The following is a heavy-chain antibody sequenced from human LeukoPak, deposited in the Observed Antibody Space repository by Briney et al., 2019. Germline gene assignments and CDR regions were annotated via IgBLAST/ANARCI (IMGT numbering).Heavy chain of an antibody. CDR2: ISYDGSNK. D-gene: IGHD6-19*01. CDR1: GFTFSSYG. J-gene: IGHJ6*01. Sequence: GGSLRLSCAASGFTFSSYGMHWVRQAPGKGLEWVAVISYDGSNKYYADSVKGRFTVSRDNSKNTLYLQMNSLRAEDTAVYYCAKDGGAVAGSRGSTHYYCGMDVWGQGTTVTVSS. V-gene: IGHV3-30*18. CDR3: AKDGGAVAGSRGSTHYYCGMDV.